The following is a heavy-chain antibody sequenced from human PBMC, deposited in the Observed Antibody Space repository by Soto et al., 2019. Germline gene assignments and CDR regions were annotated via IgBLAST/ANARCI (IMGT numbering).Heavy chain of an antibody. J-gene: IGHJ4*02. V-gene: IGHV1-3*01. D-gene: IGHD3-22*01. CDR1: GYTFTSYA. CDR2: INAGNGNT. Sequence: QVQLVQSGAEVKKPGASVKVSCKASGYTFTSYAMHWVRQAPGQRLEWMGWINAGNGNTKYSQKFQGRVTITRDTSASTAYMELSSLRSEDTAVYYCARDWHYYDSSGNDYWGQGTLVTVSS. CDR3: ARDWHYYDSSGNDY.